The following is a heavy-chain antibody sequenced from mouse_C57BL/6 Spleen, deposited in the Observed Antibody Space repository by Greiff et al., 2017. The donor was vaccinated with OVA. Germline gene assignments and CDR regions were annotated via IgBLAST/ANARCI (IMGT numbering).Heavy chain of an antibody. CDR2: IDPSDSYT. V-gene: IGHV1-50*01. J-gene: IGHJ3*01. CDR3: ARGLRALAY. Sequence: VQLQQPGAELVKPGASVKLSCKASGYTFTSYWMQWVKQRPGQGLEWIGEIDPSDSYTNYNQKFKGKATLTVDTSSSTAYMQLSSLTSEDSAVYYCARGLRALAYWGQGTLVTVSA. CDR1: GYTFTSYW. D-gene: IGHD3-1*01.